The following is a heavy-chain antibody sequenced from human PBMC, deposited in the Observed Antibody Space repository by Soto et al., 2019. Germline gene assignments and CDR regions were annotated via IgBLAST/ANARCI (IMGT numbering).Heavy chain of an antibody. CDR2: SRNRDHSYST. Sequence: GGSLSLSCAASGFILSDHYMDWVRQAPGKGLEWVARSRNRDHSYSTEYGASVKGRFTISRDNSKNSLYLQMNSLKAEDTAVYYCVRGHWSFDYWGQGTVVTVSS. J-gene: IGHJ4*02. CDR3: VRGHWSFDY. CDR1: GFILSDHY. D-gene: IGHD2-8*02. V-gene: IGHV3-72*01.